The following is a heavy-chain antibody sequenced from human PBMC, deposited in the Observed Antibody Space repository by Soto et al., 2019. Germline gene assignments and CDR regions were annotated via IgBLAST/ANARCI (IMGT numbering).Heavy chain of an antibody. CDR2: ISHTGGST. J-gene: IGHJ6*02. V-gene: IGHV3-23*01. CDR3: AKEHCSSGDCKYHDGMDV. D-gene: IGHD2-2*01. Sequence: EGQLLESGGGLEQPGGSLRLSCAASGFTFSNYAMTWVRQAPGKGLEWVSTISHTGGSTYYADSVKGRFTISRDNSKNTLYFRMNSLRGEDTAVYYCAKEHCSSGDCKYHDGMDVWGQGTTVTVSS. CDR1: GFTFSNYA.